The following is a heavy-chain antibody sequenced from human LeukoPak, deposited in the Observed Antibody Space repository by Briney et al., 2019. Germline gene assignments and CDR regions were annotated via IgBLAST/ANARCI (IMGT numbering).Heavy chain of an antibody. CDR2: IKPISGVT. D-gene: IGHD3-10*01. V-gene: IGHV1-2*02. CDR3: ARWPLGFGELPAYYLDY. J-gene: IGHJ4*02. CDR1: VYTFTADY. Sequence: ASLKVSCTASVYTFTADYMPSVRQAPGQGLKWMGWIKPISGVTHYAQKFQGRVTMTRDTSISTDYMELSRMRSDDTAVYYWARWPLGFGELPAYYLDYWGQGTLVTVSS.